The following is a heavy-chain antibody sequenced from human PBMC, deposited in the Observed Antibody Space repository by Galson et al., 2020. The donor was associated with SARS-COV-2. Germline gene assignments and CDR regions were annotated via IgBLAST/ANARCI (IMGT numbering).Heavy chain of an antibody. CDR3: ANGEIVIIPAAVPFYVGS. V-gene: IGHV3-30*18. Sequence: GGSLRLSCAASGFAFRTFGMHWVRQAPGKGLEWVAVIYHDGNKQYYADSVRGRFTVSGDKSQKTLYLQMNSLRTEDTAVYYCANGEIVIIPAAVPFYVGSWGQGTLVAVSS. J-gene: IGHJ4*02. CDR2: IYHDGNKQ. CDR1: GFAFRTFG. D-gene: IGHD3-10*01.